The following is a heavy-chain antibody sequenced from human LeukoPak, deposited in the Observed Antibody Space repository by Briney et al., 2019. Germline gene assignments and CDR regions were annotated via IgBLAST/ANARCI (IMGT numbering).Heavy chain of an antibody. Sequence: SQTLSLTCTVSGGSISSGGYYWSWIRQPPGKGLEWIGYIYHSGSTYYNPSLKSRVTISVDRSKNQFSLKLSSVTAADTAVYYCATGNRYYFDYWGQGTLVTVSS. V-gene: IGHV4-30-2*01. CDR3: ATGNRYYFDY. CDR1: GGSISSGGYY. CDR2: IYHSGST. D-gene: IGHD1-14*01. J-gene: IGHJ4*02.